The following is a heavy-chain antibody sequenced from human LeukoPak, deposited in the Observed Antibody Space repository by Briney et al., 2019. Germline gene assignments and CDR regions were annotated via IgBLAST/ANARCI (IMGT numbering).Heavy chain of an antibody. CDR2: IYYGGSA. Sequence: SDTLSLTCTVSGGSITSSGFYWGWIRQPPGKGLEWIGNIYYGGSAYYNPSLKSRVTISVDTSKNQFSLKLSPVTAADTAVYYCARQPNIVVVDNWFDPWGQGTLVAVSS. CDR1: GGSITSSGFY. CDR3: ARQPNIVVVDNWFDP. D-gene: IGHD2-15*01. J-gene: IGHJ5*02. V-gene: IGHV4-39*07.